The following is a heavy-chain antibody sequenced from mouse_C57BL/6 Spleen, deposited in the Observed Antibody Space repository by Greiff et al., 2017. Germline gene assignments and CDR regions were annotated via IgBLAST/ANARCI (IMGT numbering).Heavy chain of an antibody. J-gene: IGHJ4*01. V-gene: IGHV5-4*03. Sequence: EVKLVESGGGLVKPGGSLKLSCAASGFTFSSYAMPWVRQTPEKRLEWVATISDGGSYTYYPDNVKGRFTISRDNAKNNLYLQMSQLKSEDTAMYYCARDRSKNAVDYWGQGTSVTVSS. CDR2: ISDGGSYT. CDR1: GFTFSSYA. CDR3: ARDRSKNAVDY. D-gene: IGHD2-14*01.